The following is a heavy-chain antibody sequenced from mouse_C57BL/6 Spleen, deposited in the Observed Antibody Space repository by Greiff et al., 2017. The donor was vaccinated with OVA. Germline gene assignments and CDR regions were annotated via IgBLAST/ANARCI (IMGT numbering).Heavy chain of an antibody. V-gene: IGHV3-6*01. CDR3: ARVRTLFDY. CDR1: GYSITSGYY. Sequence: EVKVEESGPGLVKPSQSLSLTCSVTGYSITSGYYWNWIRQFPGNKLEWMGYISYDGSNNYNPSLKNRISIPRDTSKNQFFLKLNSVTTEDTATYYCARVRTLFDYWGQGTTLTVSS. J-gene: IGHJ2*01. CDR2: ISYDGSN.